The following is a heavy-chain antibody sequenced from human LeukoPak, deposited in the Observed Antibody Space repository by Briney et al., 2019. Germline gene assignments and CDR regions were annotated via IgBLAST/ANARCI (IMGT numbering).Heavy chain of an antibody. D-gene: IGHD3-16*01. Sequence: GGSLRLSCAASRFTFSSYAMNWVRQAPGKGLEWVSSINGRGSSTYYADSVRGRSTISRDNSKNTLYLQMDSLRAEDTAVYYCAKGGYYYMDVWGKGTTVTVSS. CDR3: AKGGYYYMDV. CDR2: INGRGSST. J-gene: IGHJ6*03. CDR1: RFTFSSYA. V-gene: IGHV3-23*01.